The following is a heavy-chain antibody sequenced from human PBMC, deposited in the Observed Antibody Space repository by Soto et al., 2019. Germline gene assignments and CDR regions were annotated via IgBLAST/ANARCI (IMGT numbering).Heavy chain of an antibody. Sequence: XETLSLPCTVSGGSISSYYWSWIRQPAGKGLEWIGRIYTSGSTNYNPSLKSRVTMSVDTSKSQFSLKLSSVTAADTAVYYCAREEEYQLHSAYYYYYYGMDVWGQGTTVTVSS. V-gene: IGHV4-4*07. CDR3: AREEEYQLHSAYYYYYYGMDV. CDR1: GGSISSYY. CDR2: IYTSGST. D-gene: IGHD2-2*01. J-gene: IGHJ6*02.